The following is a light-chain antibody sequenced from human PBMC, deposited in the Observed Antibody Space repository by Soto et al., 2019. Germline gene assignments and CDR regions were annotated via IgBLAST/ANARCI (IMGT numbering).Light chain of an antibody. CDR1: SSDVGGYNY. CDR2: EVS. Sequence: QSVLTQPASVSGSPGQSITISCTGTSSDVGGYNYVSWYQQYPGKAPKLMIYEVSNRPSGVSNRFSGSKSGNTASLTISGLQAEDEADYYCSSYTSISTYVFGNGTKVTVL. V-gene: IGLV2-14*01. CDR3: SSYTSISTYV. J-gene: IGLJ1*01.